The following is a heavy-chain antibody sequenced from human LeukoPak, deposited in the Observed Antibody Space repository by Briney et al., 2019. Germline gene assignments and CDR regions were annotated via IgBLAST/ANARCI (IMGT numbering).Heavy chain of an antibody. CDR1: GFTFGDYW. V-gene: IGHV3-7*01. CDR2: IKPDGSEK. CDR3: ASYLYWWSDLGY. D-gene: IGHD2-8*02. J-gene: IGHJ4*02. Sequence: GGSLRLAWAAAGFTFGDYWMTWVRQAAGEWLEWVANIKPDGSEKYYVDSVKGRFTISRDNAKNSLYLQMRGLRAEDTAVYYCASYLYWWSDLGYWGQGTLVTVSS.